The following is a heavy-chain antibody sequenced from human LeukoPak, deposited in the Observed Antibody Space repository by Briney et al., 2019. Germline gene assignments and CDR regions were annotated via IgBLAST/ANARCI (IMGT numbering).Heavy chain of an antibody. CDR2: ISGSGGST. V-gene: IGHV3-23*01. D-gene: IGHD5-18*01. J-gene: IGHJ6*02. CDR1: GFTFTTYG. CDR3: ATSDRIQLWWYGMDV. Sequence: PGRSLRLSCAASGFTFTTYGMHWVRQAPGKGLEWVSAISGSGGSTYYADSVKGRFTISRDNSKNTLYLQMNSLRAEDTAVYYCATSDRIQLWWYGMDVWGQGTTVTVSS.